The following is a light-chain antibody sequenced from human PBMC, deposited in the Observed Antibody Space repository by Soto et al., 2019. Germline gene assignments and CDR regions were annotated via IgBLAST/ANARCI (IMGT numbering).Light chain of an antibody. CDR3: HQFGSSLPYT. CDR1: QSVINNY. Sequence: EIVLTQSPGTLSLSPGERATLSCRASQSVINNYLAWYQQKPGQAPRLLISDASNRAAGIPDRFSGSGSGTDFTLTISRLEPEDFAVYFCHQFGSSLPYTFGQGTKLEIK. J-gene: IGKJ2*01. CDR2: DAS. V-gene: IGKV3-20*01.